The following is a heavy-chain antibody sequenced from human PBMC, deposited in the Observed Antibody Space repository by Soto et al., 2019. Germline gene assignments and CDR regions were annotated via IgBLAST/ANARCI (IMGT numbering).Heavy chain of an antibody. D-gene: IGHD5-18*01. CDR3: AREPYGYSQYFDY. CDR1: GFTFNSLS. V-gene: IGHV3-30*04. J-gene: IGHJ4*02. CDR2: ISHDGRVT. Sequence: QVQLVESGGGMVQPGTSLRLSCAASGFTFNSLSLHWVRQRPDKGLEWVAVISHDGRVTFYADFVKGRFTVSRDNSKNTLYVQVNSLRAEDTAVYYCAREPYGYSQYFDYWGQGTLVTVSS.